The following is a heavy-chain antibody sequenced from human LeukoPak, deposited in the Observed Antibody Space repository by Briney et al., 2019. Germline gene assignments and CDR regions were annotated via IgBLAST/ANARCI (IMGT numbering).Heavy chain of an antibody. V-gene: IGHV5-51*01. CDR3: ARLGLQRYYYYYYYMDV. CDR2: IYPGDSDT. Sequence: GQSLKISCKGSGYSFTSYWIGWVGQMPGKGLEWMGIIYPGDSDTRYSPSFQGQVTISADKSISTAYLQWSSLKASDTAMYYCARLGLQRYYYYYYYMDVWGKGTTVTVSS. CDR1: GYSFTSYW. D-gene: IGHD5-18*01. J-gene: IGHJ6*03.